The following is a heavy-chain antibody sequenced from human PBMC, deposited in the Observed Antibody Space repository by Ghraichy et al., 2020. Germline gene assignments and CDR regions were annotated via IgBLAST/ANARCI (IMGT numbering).Heavy chain of an antibody. CDR3: ARMTSYYMDV. Sequence: GGSLRLSCAASGFTFSNYSMTWVRQAPGKGLEWVSFVSRGSLTIYYADSVKGRFTISRDNAKNSLFLEMNSLRAEDAAVYYCARMTSYYMDVWGKGTTVTVSS. V-gene: IGHV3-48*01. CDR2: VSRGSLTI. CDR1: GFTFSNYS. J-gene: IGHJ6*03.